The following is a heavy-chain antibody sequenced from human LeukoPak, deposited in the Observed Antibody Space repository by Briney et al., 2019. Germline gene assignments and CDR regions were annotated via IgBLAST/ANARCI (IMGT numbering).Heavy chain of an antibody. D-gene: IGHD6-13*01. Sequence: GGSLRLSCAASGFTFSGSAMHWVRQASGKGLEWVGRIRSKANSYATAYAASVKGRFTISRDVSKNTAYLQMNSLKTEDTAVYYCTTRNLYSSSWYLDYWGQGTLVTVSS. CDR1: GFTFSGSA. J-gene: IGHJ4*02. V-gene: IGHV3-73*01. CDR3: TTRNLYSSSWYLDY. CDR2: IRSKANSYAT.